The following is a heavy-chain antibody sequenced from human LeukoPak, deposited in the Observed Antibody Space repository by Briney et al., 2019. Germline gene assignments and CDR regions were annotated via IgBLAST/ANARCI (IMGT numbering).Heavy chain of an antibody. J-gene: IGHJ4*02. V-gene: IGHV3-48*03. CDR1: GFTFSTYE. CDR2: ISSSGSTI. CDR3: ARPIVGATLDY. Sequence: PGGSLRLSCAASGFTFSTYEMNWVRQAPGKGLEWVSYISSSGSTIYYADSVKGRFIISRDNAKNSLYLQMNSQRAEDTAVYYCARPIVGATLDYWGQGTLVTVSS. D-gene: IGHD1-26*01.